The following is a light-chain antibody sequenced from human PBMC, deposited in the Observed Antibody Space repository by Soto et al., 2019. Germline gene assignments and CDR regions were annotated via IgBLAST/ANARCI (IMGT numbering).Light chain of an antibody. V-gene: IGLV2-11*01. J-gene: IGLJ1*01. CDR2: DVS. CDR3: CSYAGSYTLYV. CDR1: SSDVGGYNY. Sequence: QSVLTQPASVSGSPGLSITIPCTGTSSDVGGYNYVSWYQQHPGKAPKLMIYDVSKRPSGVPDRFSGSKSGNTASLTISGLQAEDEADYYCCSYAGSYTLYVFGTGTKVTVL.